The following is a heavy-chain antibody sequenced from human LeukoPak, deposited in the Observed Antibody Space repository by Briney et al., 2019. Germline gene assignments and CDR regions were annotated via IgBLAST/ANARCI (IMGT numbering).Heavy chain of an antibody. CDR1: GFTFSSYD. V-gene: IGHV3-13*01. D-gene: IGHD2-2*01. J-gene: IGHJ3*02. Sequence: PGGSLRLSCAASGFTFSSYDMPWVRQATGKGLEWVSAIGTAGDKNYPGSVEGRFTISRENAKNSLYLQMNRLRAGDTAVYYCARGARTSWQELIDAFNIWGQGTMVTVSS. CDR2: IGTAGDK. CDR3: ARGARTSWQELIDAFNI.